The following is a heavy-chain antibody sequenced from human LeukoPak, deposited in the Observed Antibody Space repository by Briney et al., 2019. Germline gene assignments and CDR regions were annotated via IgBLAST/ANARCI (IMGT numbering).Heavy chain of an antibody. D-gene: IGHD3-3*01. CDR2: IYHSGST. J-gene: IGHJ4*02. V-gene: IGHV4-38-2*02. Sequence: SETLSLTCTVSGGSISSGYYWGWIRQPPGKGLEWIGSIYHSGSTYYNPSLKSRVTISVDTSKNQFSLKLRSVTAADTAVYYCARTITTFPFDSWGQGTLVTASS. CDR3: ARTITTFPFDS. CDR1: GGSISSGYY.